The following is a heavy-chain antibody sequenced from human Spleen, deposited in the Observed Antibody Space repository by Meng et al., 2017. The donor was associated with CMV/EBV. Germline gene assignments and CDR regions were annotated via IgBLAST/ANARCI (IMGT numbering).Heavy chain of an antibody. CDR3: AKDIYGYYDSSGYYDY. V-gene: IGHV3-30-3*01. CDR1: GFTFSSYA. D-gene: IGHD3-22*01. Sequence: GESLKISCAASGFTFSSYAMHWVRQAPGKGLEWVAVISYDGSNKYYADSVKGRFTISRDNSNNTLYLQLSSLRAEDTAVYYCAKDIYGYYDSSGYYDYWGQGTLVTVSS. CDR2: ISYDGSNK. J-gene: IGHJ4*02.